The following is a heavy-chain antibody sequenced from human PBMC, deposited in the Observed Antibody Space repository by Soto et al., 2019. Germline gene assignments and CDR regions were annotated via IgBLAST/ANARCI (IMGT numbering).Heavy chain of an antibody. CDR3: ARDPRIAVAGLEDWFDP. CDR2: IIPIFGTA. V-gene: IGHV1-69*13. CDR1: GGTFSSYA. D-gene: IGHD6-19*01. J-gene: IGHJ5*02. Sequence: SVKVSCKASGGTFSSYAISWVRQAPGQGLEWMGGIIPIFGTANYAQKFQGRFTITADESTSTAYMELSSLRSEDTAVYYCARDPRIAVAGLEDWFDPWGQGTLVTVSS.